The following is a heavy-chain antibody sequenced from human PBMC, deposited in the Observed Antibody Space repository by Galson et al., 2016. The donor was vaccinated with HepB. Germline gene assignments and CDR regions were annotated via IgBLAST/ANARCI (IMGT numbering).Heavy chain of an antibody. V-gene: IGHV3-74*01. J-gene: IGHJ4*02. CDR1: GFTFSSDA. D-gene: IGHD1-26*01. Sequence: SLRLSCAASGFTFSSDAMSWVRQAPEKGLVWVSRIDSDGITTAYADSVKGRFTISRDNAKNTLYLQMNSLRAEDTAVYYCARVLGSYQSFDYWGQGTLVTVSS. CDR3: ARVLGSYQSFDY. CDR2: IDSDGITT.